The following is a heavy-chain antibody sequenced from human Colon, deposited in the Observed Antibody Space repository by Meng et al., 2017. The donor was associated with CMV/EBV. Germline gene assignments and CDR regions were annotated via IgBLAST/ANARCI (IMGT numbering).Heavy chain of an antibody. V-gene: IGHV1-18*04. CDR1: GDSIRSHY. CDR3: ARGLQNGFFDY. D-gene: IGHD4-11*01. CDR2: INGYNGDT. Sequence: TCTVSGDSIRSHYWSWIRQPPGKGLEWMGWINGYNGDTIYAQNLQGRVTMTTDTPTSTAYMEVRSLRSDDTAVYYCARGLQNGFFDYWGQETLVTVSS. J-gene: IGHJ4*02.